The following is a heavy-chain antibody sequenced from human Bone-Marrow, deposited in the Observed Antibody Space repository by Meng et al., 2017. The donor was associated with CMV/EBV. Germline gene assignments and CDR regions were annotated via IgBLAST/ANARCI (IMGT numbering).Heavy chain of an antibody. CDR2: IYHSGST. CDR3: AREPRSHSY. CDR1: GYSISSGYY. V-gene: IGHV4-38-2*02. Sequence: ESLKISCTVSGYSISSGYYWGWIRQPPGKGLEWIGSIYHSGSTYYNPSLKSRVTISVDTSKNQFSLKLSSLTAADTAVYYCAREPRSHSYWGQGTLVTVYS. D-gene: IGHD1-14*01. J-gene: IGHJ4*02.